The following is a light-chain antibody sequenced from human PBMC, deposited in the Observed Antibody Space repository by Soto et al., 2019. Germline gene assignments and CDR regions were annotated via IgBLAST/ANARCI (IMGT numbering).Light chain of an antibody. CDR1: QSISSW. V-gene: IGKV1-5*01. CDR2: DAS. Sequence: DIQLTHSTSTLSASVGDRFTITCRASQSISSWLAWYQQKPGKAPKLLSYDASSLESGVPSRFSGSGSGTEFTLTISSLQPDDFATYYCQQYNSYLWTFGQGTKVDI. CDR3: QQYNSYLWT. J-gene: IGKJ1*01.